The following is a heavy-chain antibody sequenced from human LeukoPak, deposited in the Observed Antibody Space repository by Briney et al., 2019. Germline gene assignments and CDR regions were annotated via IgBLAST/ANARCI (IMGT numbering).Heavy chain of an antibody. CDR3: ARGASAGYSSGLFDC. D-gene: IGHD6-19*01. V-gene: IGHV6-1*01. CDR1: VDSVSSNSAA. CDR2: TYYRARWYN. J-gene: IGHJ4*02. Sequence: SQTLSLTSAMSVDSVSSNSAACSWVRQSPSRCLEWLGRTYYRARWYNDSAGSVKSRITIHPHTSKTQFSLQLNSVPPEDTAVYYCARGASAGYSSGLFDCWGQGTLVTVSS.